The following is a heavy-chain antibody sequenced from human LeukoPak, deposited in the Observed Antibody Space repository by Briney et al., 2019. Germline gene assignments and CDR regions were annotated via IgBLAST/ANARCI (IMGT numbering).Heavy chain of an antibody. CDR2: ISSSGSTK. Sequence: AGSLRLSCAASGFTFSSYEMNWVRQAPGKGLEWISYISSSGSTKYYADSVKGRFTISRDNAKKSLYLQMISLRAEDTALYYCARVEGFIDYWGQGTLVTVSS. D-gene: IGHD3-16*02. CDR3: ARVEGFIDY. CDR1: GFTFSSYE. J-gene: IGHJ4*02. V-gene: IGHV3-48*03.